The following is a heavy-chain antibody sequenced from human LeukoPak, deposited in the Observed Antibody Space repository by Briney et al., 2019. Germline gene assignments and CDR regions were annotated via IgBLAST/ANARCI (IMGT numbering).Heavy chain of an antibody. Sequence: GGSLRLSCAASGFTFRSYTMSWVRQAPGQGLEWVSSISTSSSYMYYGDSVKGRFTISRDNAKNSLYLQMNSLRAEDTAVYYCASAGFDYWGQGTLVTVSS. V-gene: IGHV3-21*01. CDR3: ASAGFDY. D-gene: IGHD3-10*01. J-gene: IGHJ4*02. CDR2: ISTSSSYM. CDR1: GFTFRSYT.